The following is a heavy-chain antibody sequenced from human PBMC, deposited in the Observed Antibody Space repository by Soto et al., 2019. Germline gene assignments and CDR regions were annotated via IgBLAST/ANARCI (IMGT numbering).Heavy chain of an antibody. Sequence: QVQLVQSGAEVKKPGSSVKVSCKASGGTFSQYAISWVRQAPGQGLEWMGGIIPIFESGNYAQKFQDRVTITADESTSPAYMELTSLTSEDTAVYYCARSLTYYYETSGYYLGNIWGQGTLVIVSS. CDR2: IIPIFESG. V-gene: IGHV1-69*01. CDR3: ARSLTYYYETSGYYLGNI. J-gene: IGHJ4*02. D-gene: IGHD3-22*01. CDR1: GGTFSQYA.